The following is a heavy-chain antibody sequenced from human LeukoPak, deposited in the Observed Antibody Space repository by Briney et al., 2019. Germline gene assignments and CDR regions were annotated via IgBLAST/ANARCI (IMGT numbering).Heavy chain of an antibody. V-gene: IGHV1-18*01. J-gene: IGHJ6*02. CDR3: ARGEDIVVIPASIDGMDV. Sequence: ASVKVSCKTSGYTFTSYTIHWVRQAPGQGLEWMGWFSAYNGNTNYAQKLQDRVTMTTDTSTNTAYVELRSLRSDDTAVYYCARGEDIVVIPASIDGMDVWGQGTTVTVS. CDR1: GYTFTSYT. D-gene: IGHD2-2*01. CDR2: FSAYNGNT.